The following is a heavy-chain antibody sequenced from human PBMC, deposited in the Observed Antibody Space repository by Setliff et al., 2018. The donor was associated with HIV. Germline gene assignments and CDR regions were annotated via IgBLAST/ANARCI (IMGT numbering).Heavy chain of an antibody. CDR1: GFTFSKYW. J-gene: IGHJ6*02. CDR2: ISIGSGGAI. D-gene: IGHD3-3*01. CDR3: ARDNLYYNLYDGSPVYGMDV. V-gene: IGHV3-21*01. Sequence: PGGSLRLSCFASGFTFSKYWMSWVRQAPGRGLEWVSSISIGSGGAIDYADSVQGRLTISRDNSKNSLYLQMNGLRVEDTGVYYCARDNLYYNLYDGSPVYGMDVWGQGTTVTVSS.